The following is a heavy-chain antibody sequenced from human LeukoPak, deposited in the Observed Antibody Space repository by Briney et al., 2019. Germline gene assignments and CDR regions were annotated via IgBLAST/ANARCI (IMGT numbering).Heavy chain of an antibody. Sequence: ASVKVSCKASGYTFTSYYMHWVRQAPGQGLEWMGIINPSGGSTSYAQKFQGRVTMTRDMSTSTVYMELSSLRSEDTAVYYCARGLSVGATIGAFDIWGQGTMVTVSS. CDR2: INPSGGST. CDR3: ARGLSVGATIGAFDI. CDR1: GYTFTSYY. D-gene: IGHD1-26*01. J-gene: IGHJ3*02. V-gene: IGHV1-46*01.